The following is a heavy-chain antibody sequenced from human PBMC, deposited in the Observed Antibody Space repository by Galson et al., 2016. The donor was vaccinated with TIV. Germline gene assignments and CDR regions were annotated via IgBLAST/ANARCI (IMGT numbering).Heavy chain of an antibody. Sequence: SLRLSCAASGIDVSINYMIWVRQPPGKGLEWVSIIYGGGDTYYADSVRGRFTISRDNSRDILYLHMTGMRPDDTAVYYCARDRVVGATYYNYYFGMDVWGQGTTVTVSS. CDR3: ARDRVVGATYYNYYFGMDV. D-gene: IGHD2-15*01. CDR1: GIDVSINY. CDR2: IYGGGDT. V-gene: IGHV3-66*02. J-gene: IGHJ6*02.